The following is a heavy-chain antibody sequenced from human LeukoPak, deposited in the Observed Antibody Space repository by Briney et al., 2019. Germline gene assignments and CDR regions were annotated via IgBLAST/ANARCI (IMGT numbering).Heavy chain of an antibody. D-gene: IGHD3-3*01. Sequence: GGSLRLSCAASGFTFSSYEMNWVRQAPGKGLEWVSDISSSGSTIYYAASVKGRFTISRDNAKSSLYLQMNSLRAEDTGVYYCARGSRITMFGVVKFDYWGQGTLVTVSS. J-gene: IGHJ4*02. V-gene: IGHV3-48*03. CDR1: GFTFSSYE. CDR3: ARGSRITMFGVVKFDY. CDR2: ISSSGSTI.